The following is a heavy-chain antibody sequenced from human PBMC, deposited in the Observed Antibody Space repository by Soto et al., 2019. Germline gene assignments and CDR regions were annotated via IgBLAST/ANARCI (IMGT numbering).Heavy chain of an antibody. V-gene: IGHV5-10-1*01. D-gene: IGHD2-8*01. CDR2: IDPSDSYT. CDR1: GYTFTTFW. Sequence: GESLKISCKGFGYTFTTFWISWVRQMPGKGLEWMGRIDPSDSYTNYSPSFQGHVTISVDKSINTAYLQWGSLKASGTAMYYCARLYCTTNTCDSLFDPWGQGTLVTVSS. J-gene: IGHJ5*02. CDR3: ARLYCTTNTCDSLFDP.